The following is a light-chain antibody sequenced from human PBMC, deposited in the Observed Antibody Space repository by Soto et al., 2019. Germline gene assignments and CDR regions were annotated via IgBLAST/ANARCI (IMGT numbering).Light chain of an antibody. Sequence: IVMTQSPATLSVSPGERATLSCRASQSVSSNLAWYQQKPGQAPRLLIYGASTRATSIPARFSGSGSGTEFTLTISSLQSEDFAVYYCQQYNNWPPWTFGQGTNV. CDR1: QSVSSN. V-gene: IGKV3-15*01. J-gene: IGKJ1*01. CDR3: QQYNNWPPWT. CDR2: GAS.